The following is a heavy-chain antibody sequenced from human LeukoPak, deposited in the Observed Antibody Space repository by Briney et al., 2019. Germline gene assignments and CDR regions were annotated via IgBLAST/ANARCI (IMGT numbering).Heavy chain of an antibody. J-gene: IGHJ4*02. D-gene: IGHD2-2*02. V-gene: IGHV3-23*01. CDR1: GFTFSSYA. CDR2: ISGSGGST. CDR3: ARKHLIVVVPAAIRRGFDY. Sequence: GGSLRLSCAASGFTFSSYAMSWVRQAPGKGLEWVSAISGSGGSTYYADSVKGRFTISRENSKNTLYLQMNSLRAEDTAVYYCARKHLIVVVPAAIRRGFDYWGQGTLVTVSS.